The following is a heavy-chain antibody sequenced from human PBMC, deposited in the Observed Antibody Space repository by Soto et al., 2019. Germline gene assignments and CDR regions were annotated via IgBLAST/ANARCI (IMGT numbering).Heavy chain of an antibody. D-gene: IGHD6-13*01. CDR3: AKESRRGQQLVPGYYYYYGMDV. J-gene: IGHJ6*02. CDR2: ISYDGSNK. CDR1: GFTFSSYG. Sequence: QVQLVESGGGVVQPGRSLRLSCAASGFTFSSYGMHWVRQAPGKGLEWVAGISYDGSNKYYADSVKGRFTISRDNSRNALYLQMNSLRAEDTAVYYCAKESRRGQQLVPGYYYYYGMDVWGQGTTVTVSS. V-gene: IGHV3-30*18.